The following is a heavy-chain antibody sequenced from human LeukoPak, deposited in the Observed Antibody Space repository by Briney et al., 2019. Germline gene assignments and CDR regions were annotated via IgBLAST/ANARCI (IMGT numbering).Heavy chain of an antibody. CDR2: IIPIFGTA. V-gene: IGHV1-69*13. CDR3: ARGAGVYYDILTGLRY. Sequence: SVKVSCKASGGTFSSYAISWVRQAPGQGLEWMGGIIPIFGTANYAQKFQGRVTITADESTSTAYMELSSLRSEDTAVYYCARGAGVYYDILTGLRYWGQGTLVTVSS. CDR1: GGTFSSYA. D-gene: IGHD3-9*01. J-gene: IGHJ4*02.